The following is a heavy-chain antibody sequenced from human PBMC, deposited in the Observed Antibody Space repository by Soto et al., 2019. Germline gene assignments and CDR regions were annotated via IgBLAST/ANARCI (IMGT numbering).Heavy chain of an antibody. V-gene: IGHV1-18*04. CDR1: GHTFTSYG. CDR3: ARDGVDGVPPDSYYFYDMDV. Sequence: QVQLVQSGAEVKKPGASVKVSCEASGHTFTSYGISWVRQAPGQGLEWMGWISTYKGNTNYAQKLQGRVTLTTDKLTSTPYMELRSLRSEDTAIYYCARDGVDGVPPDSYYFYDMDVWGQGTTVTVS. D-gene: IGHD2-8*01. CDR2: ISTYKGNT. J-gene: IGHJ6*02.